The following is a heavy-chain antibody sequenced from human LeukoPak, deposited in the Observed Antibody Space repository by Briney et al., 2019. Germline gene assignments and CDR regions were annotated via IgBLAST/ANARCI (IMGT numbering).Heavy chain of an antibody. CDR1: GFTFSSYW. CDR2: ISGSGGNT. Sequence: GGSLRLSCAASGFTFSSYWMSWVRQAPGKGLECVSTISGSGGNTYYADSVKGRFTISRDNSKNTLYLQMNSLGAEDTAVYYCAKSSGNYAYWGQGTLVTVSS. CDR3: AKSSGNYAY. J-gene: IGHJ4*02. D-gene: IGHD1-26*01. V-gene: IGHV3-23*01.